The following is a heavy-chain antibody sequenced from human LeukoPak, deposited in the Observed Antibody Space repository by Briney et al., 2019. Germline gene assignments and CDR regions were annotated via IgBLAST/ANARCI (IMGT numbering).Heavy chain of an antibody. J-gene: IGHJ4*02. CDR3: AGGLRSGLIDY. D-gene: IGHD4-17*01. CDR2: IYSAGST. Sequence: GGSLRLSCAASEFTVNNNYMSWVRQAPGKGLEWVSTIYSAGSTNYADSVKGRLTISRDNSKNTMYLQMNSLRAEDTAVYYCAGGLRSGLIDYWGQGTLVTVSS. V-gene: IGHV3-53*01. CDR1: EFTVNNNY.